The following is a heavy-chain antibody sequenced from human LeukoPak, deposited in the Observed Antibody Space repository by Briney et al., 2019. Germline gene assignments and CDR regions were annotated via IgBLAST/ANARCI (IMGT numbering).Heavy chain of an antibody. CDR3: ARVSRSGWRRFKGNDAFDI. CDR1: GFTFSNYW. CDR2: INSDGSSR. J-gene: IGHJ3*02. V-gene: IGHV3-74*01. Sequence: GGSLRLSCAASGFTFSNYWMHWVRQAPGKGLVWVSRINSDGSSRNYADPVKGRFTISSDNAKNTMYLQMHSLTAEDTAVYYCARVSRSGWRRFKGNDAFDIWGQGTVVTVSS. D-gene: IGHD3-3*01.